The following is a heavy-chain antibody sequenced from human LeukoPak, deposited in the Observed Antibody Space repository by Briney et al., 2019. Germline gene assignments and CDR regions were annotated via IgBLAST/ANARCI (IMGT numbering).Heavy chain of an antibody. V-gene: IGHV3-7*01. Sequence: GGSLRLSCAASGFTFSNDWMDWVRQAPGKGLEWVANINQDGSDTYSVDSVKGRFTISRDNAKNSLYLQMDSLRADDTAVYCCSRSSNYWGQGALVIVSS. CDR2: INQDGSDT. J-gene: IGHJ4*02. CDR3: SRSSNY. CDR1: GFTFSNDW.